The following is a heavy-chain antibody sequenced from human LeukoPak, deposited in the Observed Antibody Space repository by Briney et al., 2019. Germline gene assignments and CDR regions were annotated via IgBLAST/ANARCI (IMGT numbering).Heavy chain of an antibody. CDR3: AKDMGRGRAGTISNWFDP. J-gene: IGHJ5*02. CDR2: ISYDGSNK. V-gene: IGHV3-30*18. D-gene: IGHD1-1*01. CDR1: GFTFSSYG. Sequence: PGGSLRLSCAVSGFTFSSYGMHWVRQAAGKGLEWVAVISYDGSNKYYADSVKGRFTVSRDNSKNTLYLQMNSLGTEDTAVYYCAKDMGRGRAGTISNWFDPWGQGTLVTVST.